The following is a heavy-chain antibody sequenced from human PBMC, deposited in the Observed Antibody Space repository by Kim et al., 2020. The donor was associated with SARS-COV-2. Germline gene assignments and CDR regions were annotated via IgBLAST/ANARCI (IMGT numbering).Heavy chain of an antibody. CDR2: ISYTGDT. Sequence: SETLSLTCSVSSGSITPYSWNWIRQPPGKGLEWIGFISYTGDTNYNPSLKGRVTASIDTSRNQVSLKLWSVTPADTGVYYCARSSRWELSWFDPWGPGTLVTVSS. CDR1: SGSITPYS. J-gene: IGHJ5*02. D-gene: IGHD1-7*01. V-gene: IGHV4-59*13. CDR3: ARSSRWELSWFDP.